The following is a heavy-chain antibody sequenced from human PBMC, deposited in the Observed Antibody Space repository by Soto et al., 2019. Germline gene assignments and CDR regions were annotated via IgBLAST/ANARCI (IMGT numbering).Heavy chain of an antibody. CDR1: GGSFSSFS. V-gene: IGHV1-69*13. Sequence: ASVKVSCKVSGGSFSSFSINWVRQAPGQRFEWMGGIIPILGTANFTQKFQDRVTFTADESTATAYMTLSSLRAEDTAVYYCASRSATVLSLTYWGPGTQVTVSS. J-gene: IGHJ4*02. CDR2: IIPILGTA. D-gene: IGHD2-8*01. CDR3: ASRSATVLSLTY.